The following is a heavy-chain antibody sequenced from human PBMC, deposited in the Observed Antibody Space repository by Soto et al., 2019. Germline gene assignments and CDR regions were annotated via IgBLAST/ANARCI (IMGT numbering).Heavy chain of an antibody. CDR3: AHNLVAATSWFDL. Sequence: ITLRESGPTLVTPTQSLTLTCTFFGVSFSSNGVGVVRIWKPPGKALAWLGIIYWDDDKLYIPYLMSRLTITSDTYKNHVVLTMINMSPVDAGSYSCAHNLVAATSWFDLWGLGTLVTVSS. CDR1: GVSFSSNGVG. V-gene: IGHV2-5*02. CDR2: IYWDDDK. J-gene: IGHJ5*02. D-gene: IGHD2-15*01.